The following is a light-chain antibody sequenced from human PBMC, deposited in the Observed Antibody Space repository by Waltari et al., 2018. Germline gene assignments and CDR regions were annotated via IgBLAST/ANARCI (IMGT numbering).Light chain of an antibody. CDR1: KLGDKY. CDR3: QAWDSSTPSWV. CDR2: QDS. V-gene: IGLV3-1*01. Sequence: SYELTQPPSVSVSPGQTASIPCSGDKLGDKYACWYQQKPGQSPVLVIYQDSKRPSGIPERFSGSNSGNTATLTISGTQAMDEADYYCQAWDSSTPSWVFGGGTKLTVL. J-gene: IGLJ3*02.